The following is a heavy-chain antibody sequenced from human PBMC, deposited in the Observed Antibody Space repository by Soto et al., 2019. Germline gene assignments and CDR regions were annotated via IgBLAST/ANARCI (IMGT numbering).Heavy chain of an antibody. CDR2: IRSKANSYAT. D-gene: IGHD4-17*01. V-gene: IGHV3-73*02. J-gene: IGHJ3*02. CDR3: TRTMTTAAFDI. Sequence: EVQLVESGGGLVQPGGSLKLSCAASGFTFSGSAMHWVRQASGKGLEWVGRIRSKANSYATAYAASVKGRFTISRDDSKNTAYLXXXSXKTEDTAFYYCTRTMTTAAFDIWGXGTM. CDR1: GFTFSGSA.